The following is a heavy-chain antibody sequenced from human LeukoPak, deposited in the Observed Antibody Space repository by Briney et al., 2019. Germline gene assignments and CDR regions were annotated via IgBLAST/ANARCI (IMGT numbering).Heavy chain of an antibody. CDR3: AKDRLTRGINVYYFDY. J-gene: IGHJ4*02. CDR2: LSYDGGNK. CDR1: GFTFSSYG. V-gene: IGHV3-30*18. D-gene: IGHD3-10*01. Sequence: GRSLRLSCAASGFTFSSYGMHWVRQAPGKGLEWVAVLSYDGGNKYYADSVKGRFTISRDNSRNTLYLQMNSLRAEDTAVYFCAKDRLTRGINVYYFDYWGQGTLVTVSS.